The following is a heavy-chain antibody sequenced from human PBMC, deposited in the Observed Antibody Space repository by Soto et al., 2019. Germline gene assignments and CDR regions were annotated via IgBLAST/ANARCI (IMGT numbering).Heavy chain of an antibody. CDR2: ISGSGDTT. CDR1: GFTFSSYA. V-gene: IGHV3-23*01. CDR3: AKPLNSGWSKFDY. D-gene: IGHD6-19*01. Sequence: GGSLRLSCAASGFTFSSYAMSWVRQAPGKGLEWVSAISGSGDTTYYADSVRGRFSISRDNFKNSLYLQMDSLRAEDTAVYYCAKPLNSGWSKFDYWGQGTLVTVSS. J-gene: IGHJ4*02.